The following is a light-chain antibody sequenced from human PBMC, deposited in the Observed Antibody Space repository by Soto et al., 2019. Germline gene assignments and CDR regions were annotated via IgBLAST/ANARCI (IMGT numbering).Light chain of an antibody. CDR3: HQSYGAWT. Sequence: DIQMTQSPSSLSASVGDGVTITCRASQNINNYLNWYQQKPGKAPKLLIFAASNLQSGVPSRFSGSGSGTGFTLTISSLQPEDFATYYCHQSYGAWTFGQGTKVEI. CDR2: AAS. V-gene: IGKV1-39*01. CDR1: QNINNY. J-gene: IGKJ1*01.